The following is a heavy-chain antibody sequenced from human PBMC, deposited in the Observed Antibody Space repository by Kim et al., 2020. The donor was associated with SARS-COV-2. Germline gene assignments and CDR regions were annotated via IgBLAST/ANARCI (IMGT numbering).Heavy chain of an antibody. V-gene: IGHV7-4-1*02. Sequence: ASVKVSCKASGYTFTSYAMNWVRQAPGQGLEWMGWINTNTGNPTYAQGFTGRFVFSLDTSVSTAYLQISSLKAEDTAVYYCARALNGQVQGVPVEAWFDPWGQGTLVTVSS. CDR1: GYTFTSYA. D-gene: IGHD3-10*01. J-gene: IGHJ5*02. CDR3: ARALNGQVQGVPVEAWFDP. CDR2: INTNTGNP.